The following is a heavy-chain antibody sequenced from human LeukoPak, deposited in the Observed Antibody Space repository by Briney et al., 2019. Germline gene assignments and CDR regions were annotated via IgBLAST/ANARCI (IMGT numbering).Heavy chain of an antibody. V-gene: IGHV4-39*07. CDR1: GVSISSNNYF. J-gene: IGHJ4*02. CDR3: ARGIYASDSTFDY. CDR2: IYNTKDT. Sequence: SETLSLTCTVSGVSISSNNYFWGWIRQPPGKGLEWIGTIYNTKDTYYNPSVNSRVVISVETSKSQFSLRLTSVTAADTAVYYCARGIYASDSTFDYWGQGTLVTVSS. D-gene: IGHD2/OR15-2a*01.